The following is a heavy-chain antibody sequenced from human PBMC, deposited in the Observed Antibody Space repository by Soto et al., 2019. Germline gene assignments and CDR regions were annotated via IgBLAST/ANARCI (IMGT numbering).Heavy chain of an antibody. CDR2: IYDTGTT. J-gene: IGHJ4*02. CDR3: ARKQGTPAAIWH. Sequence: QVQLQEAGPGLVKPSDTLSLTCVVSGDSINSNNWWGWIRQPPGKGQEWIGDIYDTGTTYYIPSLKSRGTMSVDTAKDQFCLRLSSMTAVDTAVYICARKQGTPAAIWHWGQGNQDTVYS. D-gene: IGHD2-2*01. V-gene: IGHV4-28*01. CDR1: GDSINSNNW.